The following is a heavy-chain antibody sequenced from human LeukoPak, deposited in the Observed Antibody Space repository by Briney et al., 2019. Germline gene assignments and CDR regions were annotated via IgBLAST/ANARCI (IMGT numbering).Heavy chain of an antibody. V-gene: IGHV3-7*01. CDR1: EFTFSSYW. D-gene: IGHD3-22*01. CDR2: IKQDGGEK. CDR3: AKDVRRYYDSSGPLDY. J-gene: IGHJ4*02. Sequence: GGSLRLSCAASEFTFSSYWMSWVRQAPGKGLEWVANIKQDGGEKYYLDSVKGRFTVSRDNAKNSLYLQMNSLRAEDPAVYYCAKDVRRYYDSSGPLDYWGQGTLVTVSS.